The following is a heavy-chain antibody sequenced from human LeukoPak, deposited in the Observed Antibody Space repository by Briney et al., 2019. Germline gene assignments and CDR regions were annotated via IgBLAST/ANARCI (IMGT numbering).Heavy chain of an antibody. J-gene: IGHJ3*02. CDR3: ARQKCTSTSCLTKNAFDI. D-gene: IGHD2-2*01. Sequence: SETLSLTCTVSGSISGYYWSWIRQPPGKGGEWIGYIYTSGSTNYNPSPESRVTISVDTSKNQFSLDLSSVTAADTAVYYCARQKCTSTSCLTKNAFDIWGQGTMVTVSS. CDR1: GSISGYY. CDR2: IYTSGST. V-gene: IGHV4-4*09.